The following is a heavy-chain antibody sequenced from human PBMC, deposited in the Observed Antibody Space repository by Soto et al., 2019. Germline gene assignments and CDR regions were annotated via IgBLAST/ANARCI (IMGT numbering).Heavy chain of an antibody. Sequence: ASETLSLTCTVSGGSISSGGYYWSWIRQHPGKGLEWIGYIYYSGSTYYNPSLKSRVTISVDTSKNQFSLKLSSVTAADTAVYYCARQSSGYDYDYYYYYMDVWGKGTTVTVSS. V-gene: IGHV4-31*03. CDR3: ARQSSGYDYDYYYYYMDV. CDR2: IYYSGST. J-gene: IGHJ6*03. CDR1: GGSISSGGYY. D-gene: IGHD5-12*01.